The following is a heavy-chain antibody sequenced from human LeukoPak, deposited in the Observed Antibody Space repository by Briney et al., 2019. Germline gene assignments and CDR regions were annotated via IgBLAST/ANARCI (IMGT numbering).Heavy chain of an antibody. CDR2: IKSKTDGGTT. CDR1: GITFSNAW. V-gene: IGHV3-15*07. J-gene: IGHJ4*02. CDR3: TTIVVPAAGDDY. D-gene: IGHD2-2*01. Sequence: GGSLRLSCAASGITFSNAWMNWVRQAPGKGLEWVGRIKSKTDGGTTDYAAPVKGRFTISRDDSKNTLYLQMNSLKTEDTAVYYCTTIVVPAAGDDYWGQGTLVTVSS.